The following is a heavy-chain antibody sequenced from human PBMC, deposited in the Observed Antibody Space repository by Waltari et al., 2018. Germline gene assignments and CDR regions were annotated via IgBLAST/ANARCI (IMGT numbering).Heavy chain of an antibody. CDR2: IVPIFGTA. CDR1: GGTFSRYA. V-gene: IGHV1-69*13. CDR3: ARKRAGAFDI. J-gene: IGHJ3*02. Sequence: QVQLVQSGAEVKKPGSSVEVSCKASGGTFSRYAISWVRQAPGQGLEWMGGIVPIFGTANYAKKFQGRVTITADESTSTAYMELSSLRSEDTAVYYWARKRAGAFDIWGQGTMVTVSS.